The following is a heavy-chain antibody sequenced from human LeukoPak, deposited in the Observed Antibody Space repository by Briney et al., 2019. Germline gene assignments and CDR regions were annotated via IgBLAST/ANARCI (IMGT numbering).Heavy chain of an antibody. J-gene: IGHJ4*02. Sequence: SETLSLTCTASGGSISSYYWSWIRQPPGKGLEWIGYIYYSGSTNYNPSLKSRVTISVDTSKNQFSLKLSSVTAADTAVYYCAQTSTGYSYGFDYWGQGTLVTVSS. D-gene: IGHD5-18*01. CDR3: AQTSTGYSYGFDY. V-gene: IGHV4-59*01. CDR2: IYYSGST. CDR1: GGSISSYY.